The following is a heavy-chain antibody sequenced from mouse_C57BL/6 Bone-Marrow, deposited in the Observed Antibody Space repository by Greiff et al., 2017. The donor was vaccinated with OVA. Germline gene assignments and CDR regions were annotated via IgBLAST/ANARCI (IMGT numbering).Heavy chain of an antibody. CDR3: SRGDCCCRFAY. J-gene: IGHJ3*01. D-gene: IGHD6-1*01. CDR2: IDPSDSYT. Sequence: VQLQQPGAELVRPGTSVKLSCKASGYTFTSYWMHWVKQRPGQGLEWIGVIDPSDSYTNYNQKFKGKATLTVDKSSSTAYMQLSSLTSEYSVVYYCSRGDCCCRFAYWGQGTLVTVSA. CDR1: GYTFTSYW. V-gene: IGHV1-59*01.